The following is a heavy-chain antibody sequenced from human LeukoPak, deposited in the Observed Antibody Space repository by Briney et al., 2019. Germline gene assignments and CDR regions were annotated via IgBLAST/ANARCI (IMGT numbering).Heavy chain of an antibody. CDR3: ARSTRHFWSGLLPDAFDI. D-gene: IGHD3-3*02. CDR2: ICYSEST. CDR1: GGSISSGDYY. V-gene: IGHV4-30-4*08. J-gene: IGHJ3*02. Sequence: SQTLSLTCTVSGGSISSGDYYWSWIRQPPGKGLEWFVYICYSESTYYNSSLNRRVTISVATTNNQCSLKVRLATAADTVVYYCARSTRHFWSGLLPDAFDIWG.